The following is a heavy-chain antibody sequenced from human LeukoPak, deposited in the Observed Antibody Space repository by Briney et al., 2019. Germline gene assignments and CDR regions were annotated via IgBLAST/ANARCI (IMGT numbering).Heavy chain of an antibody. CDR3: AKAASSSYYYDSSGYYYPLDY. CDR2: ISGSGGST. V-gene: IGHV3-23*01. CDR1: GFTFSSYA. Sequence: SGGSLRLSCAASGFTFSSYAMSWVRQAPGKGLEWVSAISGSGGSTYYADSVKGRFTISRDNSKNTLYLQMNSLRAEDTAVYYCAKAASSSYYYDSSGYYYPLDYWGQGTLVTVSS. D-gene: IGHD3-22*01. J-gene: IGHJ4*02.